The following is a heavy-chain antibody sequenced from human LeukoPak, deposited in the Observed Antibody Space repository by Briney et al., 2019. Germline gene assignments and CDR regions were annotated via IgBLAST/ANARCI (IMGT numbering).Heavy chain of an antibody. J-gene: IGHJ4*02. CDR2: IYASGST. Sequence: SETLSLTCTVSGGSINRYYWSWIRQPAGKGLEWIGRIYASGSTNYKPSLKSRVTMSVDTSESHFSLKLTSVTAADTAVYYCAREGSGTSSFDYWGQGTLVTVSS. D-gene: IGHD6-6*01. V-gene: IGHV4-4*07. CDR1: GGSINRYY. CDR3: AREGSGTSSFDY.